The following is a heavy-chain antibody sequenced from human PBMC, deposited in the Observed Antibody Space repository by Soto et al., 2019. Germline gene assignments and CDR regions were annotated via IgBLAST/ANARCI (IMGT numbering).Heavy chain of an antibody. J-gene: IGHJ4*02. V-gene: IGHV4-59*01. Sequence: TPLLPHTVFWGTLRGFFVSRIRTPPGKGLEWIGYIYYSGSTNYNPSLKSRVTISVDTSKNQFSLKLSSVTAADTAVYYCARVSSSWYMYYFDYWGQGTLVTVSS. D-gene: IGHD6-13*01. CDR3: ARVSSSWYMYYFDY. CDR2: IYYSGST. CDR1: WGTLRGFF.